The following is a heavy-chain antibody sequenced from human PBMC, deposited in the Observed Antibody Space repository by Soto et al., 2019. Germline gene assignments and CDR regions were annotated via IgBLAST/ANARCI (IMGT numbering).Heavy chain of an antibody. CDR2: IPSDVSNI. J-gene: IGHJ6*02. Sequence: QVQLVESGGGVVQSGRSLRLSCAASEFNFGAFGMHWVRQAPGKGLEWVAVIPSDVSNIYYGDSVKGRFTISRDNSKNRLFVQMNSMRTEYTAIYYCAKKSHKSELNYYSGMDVWGQGTTVTVSS. V-gene: IGHV3-33*05. CDR1: EFNFGAFG. D-gene: IGHD1-26*01. CDR3: AKKSHKSELNYYSGMDV.